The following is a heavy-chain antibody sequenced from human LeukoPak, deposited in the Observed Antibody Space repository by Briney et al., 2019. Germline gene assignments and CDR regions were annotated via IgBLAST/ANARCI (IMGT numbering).Heavy chain of an antibody. D-gene: IGHD4-17*01. V-gene: IGHV1-18*01. J-gene: IGHJ4*02. CDR1: GYTFSSYG. CDR2: ISAYSGNT. CDR3: ARTSSGVDDYGDYLLNF. Sequence: ASVKVSCQASGYTFSSYGISWVRQAPGQGLEWMGWISAYSGNTMYAQKLQGRVTMTTDTSTSTAYMELRSLRSDDTAVYYCARTSSGVDDYGDYLLNFWGQGTLVTVSS.